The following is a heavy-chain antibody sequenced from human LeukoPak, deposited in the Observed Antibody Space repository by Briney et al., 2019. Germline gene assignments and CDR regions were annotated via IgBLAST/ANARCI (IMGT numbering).Heavy chain of an antibody. CDR3: VKVGNSGWYDY. J-gene: IGHJ4*02. CDR2: INYNGGTT. V-gene: IGHV3-64D*06. Sequence: GGSLRLSCSASGFTFNSYAIHWVRQAPGKGLEYVSAINYNGGTTYYADSVKARFTISRDNSNNMVYLQMTSLRAEDTAIYYCVKVGNSGWYDYWGQGTLVTVSS. CDR1: GFTFNSYA. D-gene: IGHD6-19*01.